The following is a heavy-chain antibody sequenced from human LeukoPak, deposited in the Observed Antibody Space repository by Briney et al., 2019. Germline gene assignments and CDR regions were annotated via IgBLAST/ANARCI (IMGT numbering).Heavy chain of an antibody. CDR2: TWNDGSNK. V-gene: IGHV3-33*03. CDR1: GFTFSSFG. J-gene: IGHJ4*02. Sequence: GGSLRLSCEVSGFTFSSFGMHWVRQAPGKGLEWVAVTWNDGSNKYYADSVKGRFTISRDNSRNTLYLQMNSLRDEDTAVYYCAKGGVTSGWPTPFDSWGQGTLVTVSS. CDR3: AKGGVTSGWPTPFDS. D-gene: IGHD6-19*01.